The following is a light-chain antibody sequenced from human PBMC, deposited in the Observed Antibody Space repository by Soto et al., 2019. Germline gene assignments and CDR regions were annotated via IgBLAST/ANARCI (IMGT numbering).Light chain of an antibody. Sequence: QSALTQPASVSGSPGQSITISCTGTSSNVGGYNYVSWYQQHPGKAPKLMIYXVXXXXSGVSNRFSGSKSGNTASLTISGXXXXXXADYYCSSYTSSSAVFGGGTQLTVL. CDR2: XVX. V-gene: IGLV2-14*01. CDR3: SSYTSSSAV. CDR1: SSNVGGYNY. J-gene: IGLJ7*01.